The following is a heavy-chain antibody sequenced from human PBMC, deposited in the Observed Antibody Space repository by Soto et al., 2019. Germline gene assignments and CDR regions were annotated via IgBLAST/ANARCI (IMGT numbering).Heavy chain of an antibody. CDR3: AKDLQAPVGWFDP. J-gene: IGHJ5*02. Sequence: GGSLRLSCAASGFTFSSYAMTWVRQAPGKGLEWVSSMSSSGDNTYYADSVKGRFTISRDNSKNTLFLQMNSLRVEDTAVYHCAKDLQAPVGWFDPWGQGTLVTVFS. CDR2: MSSSGDNT. CDR1: GFTFSSYA. V-gene: IGHV3-23*01.